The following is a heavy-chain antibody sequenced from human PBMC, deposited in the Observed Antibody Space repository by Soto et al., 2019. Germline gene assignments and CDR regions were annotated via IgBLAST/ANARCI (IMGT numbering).Heavy chain of an antibody. V-gene: IGHV3-23*01. J-gene: IGHJ4*02. CDR3: AKGIDILTGYPEPYFDY. CDR1: GFTFSSYA. CDR2: ISGSGGST. D-gene: IGHD3-9*01. Sequence: EVQLLESGGGLVQPGGSLRLSCAASGFTFSSYAMSWVRQAPGKGLEWVSAISGSGGSTYYADSMKGRFTISRDNSKNTLYLQMNSLRAEDTAVYYCAKGIDILTGYPEPYFDYWGQGTLVTVSS.